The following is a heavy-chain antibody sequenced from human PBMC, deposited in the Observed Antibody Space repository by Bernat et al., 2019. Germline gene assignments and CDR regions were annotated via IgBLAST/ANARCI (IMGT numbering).Heavy chain of an antibody. J-gene: IGHJ4*02. CDR3: ARHRFSSSHSPLDY. CDR1: GGSISSSSYY. D-gene: IGHD6-13*01. Sequence: QLQLQESGPGLVKPSETLSLTCTVSGGSISSSSYYWGWIRQPPGKGLEWIGTIYYSGNTYYNPSLKSRVTISVDTSKNQFSLKLSSVTAADTAVYYCARHRFSSSHSPLDYGGQGTLVTASS. V-gene: IGHV4-39*01. CDR2: IYYSGNT.